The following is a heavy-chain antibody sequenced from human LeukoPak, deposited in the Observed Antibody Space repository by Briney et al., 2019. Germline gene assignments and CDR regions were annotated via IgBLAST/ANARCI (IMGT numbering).Heavy chain of an antibody. CDR3: ARTHNHYPGGFDP. Sequence: PSETLSLTCTVSGGSISSYYWSWIRQPPGKGLEWIGYIYYSGSTNYNPSLKSRVTISVDTSKNQFSLKLSSVTAADTAMYYCARTHNHYPGGFDPWGQGTLVTVSS. J-gene: IGHJ5*02. V-gene: IGHV4-59*01. D-gene: IGHD1-1*01. CDR1: GGSISSYY. CDR2: IYYSGST.